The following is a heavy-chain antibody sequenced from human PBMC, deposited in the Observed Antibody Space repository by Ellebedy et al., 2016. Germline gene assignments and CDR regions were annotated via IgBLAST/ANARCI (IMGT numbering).Heavy chain of an antibody. D-gene: IGHD3-16*01. J-gene: IGHJ3*02. V-gene: IGHV3-7*01. CDR2: IKQDGSAK. Sequence: GESLKISXAASGFTFSGYWMGWVRQAPGKGLEWVANIKQDGSAKYYVDSVKGRFTISRDNAKNLLYLQMNSLRAEDTAVYYCARDGGGGVPFDMWGQGTKVTVSS. CDR3: ARDGGGGVPFDM. CDR1: GFTFSGYW.